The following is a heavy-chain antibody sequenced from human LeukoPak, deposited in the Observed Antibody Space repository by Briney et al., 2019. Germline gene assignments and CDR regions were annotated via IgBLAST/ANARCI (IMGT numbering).Heavy chain of an antibody. V-gene: IGHV3-23*01. D-gene: IGHD2-21*01. Sequence: PGGSLRLSCAASGFTFSSSAMTWVRQAPGKGLEWVSLISGSGGNTYYAASVKGRFTISRDNSKNTLYLQMNSPSAEDTAVYHCAKDIQCTYWGQGTLVTVSS. CDR2: ISGSGGNT. CDR1: GFTFSSSA. CDR3: AKDIQCTY. J-gene: IGHJ4*02.